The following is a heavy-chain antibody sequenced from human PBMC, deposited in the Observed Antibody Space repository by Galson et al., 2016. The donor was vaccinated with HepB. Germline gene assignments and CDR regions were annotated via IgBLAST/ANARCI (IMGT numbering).Heavy chain of an antibody. Sequence: SLRLSCAAPGFTFSDYYMSWIRQAPGKGLEWVSYISSSSSYTNYADSVKGRFTISRDNAKNSLYLQRNSLRAEDTAVYYCSRLSPKIFGVVHFDYWGPGTLVIVSS. CDR2: ISSSSSYT. V-gene: IGHV3-11*06. J-gene: IGHJ4*02. CDR3: SRLSPKIFGVVHFDY. CDR1: GFTFSDYY. D-gene: IGHD3-3*01.